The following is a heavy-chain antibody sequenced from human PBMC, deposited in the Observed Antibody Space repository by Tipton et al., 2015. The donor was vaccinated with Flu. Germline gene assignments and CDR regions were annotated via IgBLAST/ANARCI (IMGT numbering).Heavy chain of an antibody. Sequence: TLSLTCTVSGASISSEDFYWSWIRQHPGRGLEWIGYIYNSGITYYKPSLSSRVVISLDTSKNKFYLRLSSVTAADTAVYYCARGATRRPFSGYDYTGYWGQGTLVTVSS. D-gene: IGHD5-12*01. J-gene: IGHJ4*02. CDR1: GASISSEDFY. CDR2: IYNSGIT. CDR3: ARGATRRPFSGYDYTGY. V-gene: IGHV4-31*03.